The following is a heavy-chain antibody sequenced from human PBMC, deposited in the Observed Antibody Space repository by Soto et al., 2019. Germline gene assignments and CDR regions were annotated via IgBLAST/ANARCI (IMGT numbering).Heavy chain of an antibody. J-gene: IGHJ3*02. CDR1: GGSFSGYY. D-gene: IGHD2-15*01. CDR2: INHSGST. V-gene: IGHV4-34*01. Sequence: SETLSLTCAVYGGSFSGYYWSWIRQPPGKGLEWIGEINHSGSTNYNPSLKSRVTISVDTSKNQFSLKLSSVTAADTAVYYCARGGYCSGGSCDYDDAFDIWGQGTMVTVS. CDR3: ARGGYCSGGSCDYDDAFDI.